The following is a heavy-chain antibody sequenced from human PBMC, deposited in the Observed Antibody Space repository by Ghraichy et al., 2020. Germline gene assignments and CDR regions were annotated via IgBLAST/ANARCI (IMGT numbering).Heavy chain of an antibody. CDR2: INHSGST. CDR1: VGSVSGYY. J-gene: IGHJ5*02. CDR3: ARGGYCSSTSCFLKWFDP. D-gene: IGHD2-2*01. V-gene: IGHV4-34*01. Sequence: SETLSLTCAVYVGSVSGYYWSWIRQPPGKGLEWIGEINHSGSTNYNPSLRSRVTISLDTSKNQFSLTLRSVTAADTAVYYCARGGYCSSTSCFLKWFDPWGQGTLVTVSS.